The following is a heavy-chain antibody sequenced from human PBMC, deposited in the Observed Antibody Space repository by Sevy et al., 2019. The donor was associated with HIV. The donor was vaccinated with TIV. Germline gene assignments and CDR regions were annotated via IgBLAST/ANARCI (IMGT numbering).Heavy chain of an antibody. CDR2: ISYDGSNK. J-gene: IGHJ6*02. Sequence: GESLKISCAASGFTFSSYGMHWVHQAPGKGLEWVAVISYDGSNKYYADSVKGRFTISRDNSKNTLYLQMNSLRAEDTAVYYCAKDPGSRYGDYVPRGYYYYGMDVWGQGTTVTVSS. CDR1: GFTFSSYG. D-gene: IGHD4-17*01. V-gene: IGHV3-30*18. CDR3: AKDPGSRYGDYVPRGYYYYGMDV.